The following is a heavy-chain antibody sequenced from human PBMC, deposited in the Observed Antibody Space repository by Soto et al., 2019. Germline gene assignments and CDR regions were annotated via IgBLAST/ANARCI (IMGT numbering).Heavy chain of an antibody. J-gene: IGHJ4*02. V-gene: IGHV4-39*01. CDR3: ARGLSSPSAAGV. CDR2: VHDTGTS. Sequence: QLQLQESGPGLVKPSETLSLTCAVSGGSVSSGGNYWGWIRQSPGKGLEWIGSVHDTGTSHYNPSLPSRVTISVDTSKNQFSLNVNSVTAADTADYYCARGLSSPSAAGVWGQGTRVTVSS. CDR1: GGSVSSGGNY. D-gene: IGHD6-6*01.